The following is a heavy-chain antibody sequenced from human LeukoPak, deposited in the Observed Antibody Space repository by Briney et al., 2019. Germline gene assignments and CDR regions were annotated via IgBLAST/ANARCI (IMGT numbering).Heavy chain of an antibody. Sequence: SVKVSCKASGYTFTSYGISWVRQAPGQGLEWMGRIIPILGIANYAQKFQGRVTITADKSTSTAYMELSSLRSEDTAVYYCARGGSGQAYYYYGMDVWGQGTTVTVSS. V-gene: IGHV1-69*04. CDR2: IIPILGIA. D-gene: IGHD3-10*01. J-gene: IGHJ6*02. CDR1: GYTFTSYG. CDR3: ARGGSGQAYYYYGMDV.